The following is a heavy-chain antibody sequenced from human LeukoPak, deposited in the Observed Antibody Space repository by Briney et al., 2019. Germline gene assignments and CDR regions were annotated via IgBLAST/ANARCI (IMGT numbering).Heavy chain of an antibody. Sequence: GGSLRLSCVALGLTFSTYGMNWVRQAPGKGLEWVSTISGSGGSTYYADSVKGRLTISRDNSKNTLYLQMNSLRAEDTAVYYCAKGSGWYNYFEDWGQGTLVTVSS. CDR1: GLTFSTYG. V-gene: IGHV3-23*01. CDR3: AKGSGWYNYFED. J-gene: IGHJ4*02. D-gene: IGHD6-19*01. CDR2: ISGSGGST.